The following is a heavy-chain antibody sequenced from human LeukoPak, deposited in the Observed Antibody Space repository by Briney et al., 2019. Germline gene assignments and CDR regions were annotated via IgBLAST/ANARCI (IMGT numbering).Heavy chain of an antibody. CDR1: GFSFTNYA. J-gene: IGHJ4*02. CDR2: ISGSGGST. D-gene: IGHD2-2*01. CDR3: AKDDSEYQLLWDY. V-gene: IGHV3-23*01. Sequence: GGSLRLSCAASGFSFTNYAMSWVRQAPARGPEWVSAISGSGGSTYYADSVKGRFTISRDNSKNTLYLQMNSLRAEDTAVYYCAKDDSEYQLLWDYWGQGTLVTVSA.